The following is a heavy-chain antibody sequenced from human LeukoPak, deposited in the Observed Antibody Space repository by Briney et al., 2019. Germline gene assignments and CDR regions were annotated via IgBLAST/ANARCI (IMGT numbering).Heavy chain of an antibody. Sequence: GASVKVSCKASGYTFTSYAMHWVRQAPGHRLEWMGWINAGNGNTKYSQEFQGRVTMTRDMSTSTVYMELSSLRSEDTAVYYCARGGWSWSYYDSSGQYPYWGQGTLVTVSS. J-gene: IGHJ4*02. V-gene: IGHV1-3*03. CDR3: ARGGWSWSYYDSSGQYPY. CDR2: INAGNGNT. CDR1: GYTFTSYA. D-gene: IGHD3-22*01.